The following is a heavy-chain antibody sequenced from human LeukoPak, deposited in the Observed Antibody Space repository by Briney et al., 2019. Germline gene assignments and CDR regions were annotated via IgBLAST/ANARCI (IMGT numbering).Heavy chain of an antibody. V-gene: IGHV3-33*01. J-gene: IGHJ4*02. CDR1: GFTFSTYA. CDR3: ARGIFGSGSYPDY. Sequence: GGPLRLSCAASGFTFSTYAMHWVRQAPGKGLEWVTMIWHDGSHKYYTDSVRGRFTISRDNSKNTVYLQMNSLRAEDTAVYYCARGIFGSGSYPDYWGQGTLVTVSS. D-gene: IGHD3-10*01. CDR2: IWHDGSHK.